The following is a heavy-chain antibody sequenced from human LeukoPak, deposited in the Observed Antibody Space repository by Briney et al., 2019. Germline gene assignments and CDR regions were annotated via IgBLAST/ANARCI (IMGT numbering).Heavy chain of an antibody. Sequence: ASVKVSCKASGGTFRSYAITWVRQAPGQGLEWMGGIIPIFGTANYARKFQDRVTITADESTSTAYMELSSLRSEDTAVYYCARDVRHRYCSSSSCYWGWLDPWGQGTLVTVSS. CDR2: IIPIFGTA. CDR3: ARDVRHRYCSSSSCYWGWLDP. CDR1: GGTFRSYA. D-gene: IGHD2-2*01. V-gene: IGHV1-69*13. J-gene: IGHJ5*02.